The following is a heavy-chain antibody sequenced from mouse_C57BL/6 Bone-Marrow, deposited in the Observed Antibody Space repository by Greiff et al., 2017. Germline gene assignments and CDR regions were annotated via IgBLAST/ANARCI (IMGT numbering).Heavy chain of an antibody. CDR3: ASDDYYCSSLYYYAMDY. V-gene: IGHV1-7*01. Sequence: VQLQQSGAELAKPGASVKLSCKASGYTFTSYWMHWVKQRPGQGLEWIGYINPSSGYTKYNQKFKDKATLTADKSSSTAYMQLSSLTYEDSAVYYCASDDYYCSSLYYYAMDYWGQGTSVTVSS. CDR2: INPSSGYT. J-gene: IGHJ4*01. D-gene: IGHD1-1*01. CDR1: GYTFTSYW.